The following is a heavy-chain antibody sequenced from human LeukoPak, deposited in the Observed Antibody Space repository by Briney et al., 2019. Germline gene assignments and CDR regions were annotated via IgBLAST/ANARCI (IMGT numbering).Heavy chain of an antibody. CDR1: GFSFSSYA. D-gene: IGHD3-10*01. V-gene: IGHV3-30-3*01. CDR3: ARGAVPSNYYGSGSPKAY. Sequence: GGSFRLSCAASGFSFSSYAMHWVLQAPGKGLEWVAVISYDGSNKYYADSVKGRFTISRDKSKNTLYLQMNSLRAEDTAVYYCARGAVPSNYYGSGSPKAYWGQGTLATVSS. CDR2: ISYDGSNK. J-gene: IGHJ4*02.